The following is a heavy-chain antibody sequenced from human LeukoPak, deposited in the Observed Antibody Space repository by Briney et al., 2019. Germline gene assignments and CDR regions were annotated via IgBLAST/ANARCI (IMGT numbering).Heavy chain of an antibody. D-gene: IGHD5-18*01. V-gene: IGHV3-33*08. CDR3: ARGLGYSYGYGIDY. Sequence: GGSLRLSCAASGFTFSNAWMNWVRQAPGKGLGWVAVIWYDGSNKYHVDSVKGRFTISRDNSKNTLYLQMNSLRAEDTALYYCARGLGYSYGYGIDYWGQGTLVTVSS. CDR1: GFTFSNAW. J-gene: IGHJ4*02. CDR2: IWYDGSNK.